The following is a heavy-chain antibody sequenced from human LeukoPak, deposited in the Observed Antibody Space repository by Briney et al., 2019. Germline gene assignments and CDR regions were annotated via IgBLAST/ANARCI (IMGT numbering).Heavy chain of an antibody. J-gene: IGHJ5*02. CDR2: IYYSGST. D-gene: IGHD6-13*01. CDR3: ARHAQQLVLVAVDWFDL. CDR1: GGSISSSSYY. V-gene: IGHV4-39*01. Sequence: SETLSLTCTVSGGSISSSSYYWGWIRQPPGKGLEWIGSIYYSGSTYYNPSLKSQVTISVDTSKNQFSLKLSSVTAADTAVYYCARHAQQLVLVAVDWFDLWGQGTLVTVSS.